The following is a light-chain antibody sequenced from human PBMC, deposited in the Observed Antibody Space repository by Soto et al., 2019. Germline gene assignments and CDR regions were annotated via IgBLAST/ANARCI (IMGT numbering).Light chain of an antibody. J-gene: IGLJ1*01. V-gene: IGLV2-14*01. CDR2: EVS. CDR3: SSYRSSSPLYV. Sequence: QSVLTQPASVSGSPGQSITISCTGTSSDVGGYNYVSWYQQHPGKAPKLMIYEVSNRPSGVSNRFSGSKSDNTASLTISGLQAEDEGDYYCSSYRSSSPLYVFGTGTKLTVL. CDR1: SSDVGGYNY.